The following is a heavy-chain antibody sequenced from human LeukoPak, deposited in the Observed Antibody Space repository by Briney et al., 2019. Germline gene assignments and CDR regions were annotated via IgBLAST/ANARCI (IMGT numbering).Heavy chain of an antibody. J-gene: IGHJ4*02. CDR2: SPYTGATT. V-gene: IGHV3-30*02. D-gene: IGHD3-16*02. CDR1: RFTFSNYG. CDR3: AKEADIYTWGTYRGAFDY. Sequence: GGSLRLSCGASRFTFSNYGMHWVRQAPGKGLEWVAVSPYTGATTYYADSVQGRFTISRDNSKNTLYLQMNSLKAEDTAIYYCAKEADIYTWGTYRGAFDYWGRGTLVTVSS.